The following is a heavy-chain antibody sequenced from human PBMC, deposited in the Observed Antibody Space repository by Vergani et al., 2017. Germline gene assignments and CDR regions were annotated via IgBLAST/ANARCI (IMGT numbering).Heavy chain of an antibody. CDR1: GGPLSRFA. CDR3: ASPYCPSSSCHFFFKNNYCYFDY. J-gene: IGHJ4*02. Sequence: QVQLEQSGAEVRKPGSSVKVSCKASGGPLSRFAIGWVRQAPGQGLEWMGEIIPILGTTNYGQRSRDKFSITADESTGTAYMELTSLTSDDTAVYVCASPYCPSSSCHFFFKNNYCYFDYLGQGTLVSVSS. V-gene: IGHV1-69*01. CDR2: IIPILGTT. D-gene: IGHD2-2*01.